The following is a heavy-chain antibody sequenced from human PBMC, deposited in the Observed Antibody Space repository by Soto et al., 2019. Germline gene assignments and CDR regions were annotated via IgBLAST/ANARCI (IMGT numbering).Heavy chain of an antibody. J-gene: IGHJ4*02. Sequence: QITLNESGPTLVKPTQTLTLTCTFSGFSLSTRDVGVGWIRQPPGEALEWLGVVYWDDSKTYSPSLESRLTITKDPSKNQVGLRMTKMDPVDTATYYCAHCRGGVASFWGQGTLVTVSS. V-gene: IGHV2-5*02. CDR2: VYWDDSK. CDR1: GFSLSTRDVG. CDR3: AHCRGGVASF. D-gene: IGHD2-2*01.